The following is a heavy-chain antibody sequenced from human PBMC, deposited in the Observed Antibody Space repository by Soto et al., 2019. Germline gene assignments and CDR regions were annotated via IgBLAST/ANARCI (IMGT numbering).Heavy chain of an antibody. CDR2: TYYSGSP. Sequence: PSETLSLTCNVSGASITSGSYYWGWIRQPPGKGLEWIGSTYYSGSPYYNPSLRSRVIISVDTSKTQFSLKLSSVTAADTAVYYCARHDYARGWFDPWGQETLVTVSS. CDR3: ARHDYARGWFDP. CDR1: GASITSGSYY. V-gene: IGHV4-39*01. D-gene: IGHD4-17*01. J-gene: IGHJ5*02.